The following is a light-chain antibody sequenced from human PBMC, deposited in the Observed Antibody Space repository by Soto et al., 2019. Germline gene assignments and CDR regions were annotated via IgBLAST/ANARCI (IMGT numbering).Light chain of an antibody. CDR2: EAS. Sequence: DIQMTQSPSSLSASVGDRVTMTCRASQAISKGLNWNQQKPGKAPKLLMFEASNLQTGVSSRFSRSGSGTDFTVTINSLQPGDFGTYYCQQYYYLPYTFGQGTTLEI. J-gene: IGKJ2*01. CDR1: QAISKG. CDR3: QQYYYLPYT. V-gene: IGKV1-33*01.